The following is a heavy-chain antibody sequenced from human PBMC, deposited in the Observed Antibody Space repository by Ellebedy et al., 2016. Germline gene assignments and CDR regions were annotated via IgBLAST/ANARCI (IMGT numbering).Heavy chain of an antibody. CDR1: GFTFSSYA. V-gene: IGHV3-23*01. CDR3: AKADGWTLLGIIDY. CDR2: ISGSGGST. J-gene: IGHJ4*02. Sequence: GESLKISCAASGFTFSSYAMSWVRQAPGKGLEWVSAISGSGGSTYYADSVKGRFTISRDNSKNTLYLQMNSLRAEDTAVYYCAKADGWTLLGIIDYWGQGTLVTVSS. D-gene: IGHD7-27*01.